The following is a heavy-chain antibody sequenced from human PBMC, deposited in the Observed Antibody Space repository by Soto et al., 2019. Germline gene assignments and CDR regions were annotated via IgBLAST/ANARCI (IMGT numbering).Heavy chain of an antibody. CDR3: ASSSIAARLEGS. Sequence: QGQLVQSGAEVKKPGASVKVSCKASGYTFTSYGISWVRQAPGQGLEWMGWISAYNGDTSSAQSLQGRVTMTTDTSTRTAYMELSRLRSDDTAVYYCASSSIAARLEGSWGQGTLVTVSS. J-gene: IGHJ4*02. CDR1: GYTFTSYG. CDR2: ISAYNGDT. V-gene: IGHV1-18*04. D-gene: IGHD6-6*01.